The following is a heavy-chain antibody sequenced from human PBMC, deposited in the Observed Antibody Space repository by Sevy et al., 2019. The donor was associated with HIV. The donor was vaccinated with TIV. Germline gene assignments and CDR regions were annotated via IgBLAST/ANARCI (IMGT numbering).Heavy chain of an antibody. CDR1: GFTFSSYA. D-gene: IGHD1-26*01. CDR3: ANAYSGSYSHSYLYALDV. Sequence: GGSLRLSCAASGFTFSSYAMSWVRQAPGKGLEWVSGISGRGGNTYYADSVKGRFTISRDNSKNTVYLEMNSLRNEDTAIYFCANAYSGSYSHSYLYALDVWGQGTTVTVSS. CDR2: ISGRGGNT. V-gene: IGHV3-23*01. J-gene: IGHJ6*02.